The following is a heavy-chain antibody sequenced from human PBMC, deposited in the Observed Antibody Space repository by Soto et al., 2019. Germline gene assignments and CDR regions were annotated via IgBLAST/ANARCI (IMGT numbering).Heavy chain of an antibody. J-gene: IGHJ4*02. Sequence: QVQLQESGPGLVKPSQTLSLTCTVSGGSISSGGYYWSWIRQHPGKGREWIGYIYYSGSTYYNPSLKSRVTISVDTSKNQFSLKLSSVTAADTAVYYCARERVVVVTSRGGLDYWGQGTLVTVSS. V-gene: IGHV4-31*03. D-gene: IGHD3-22*01. CDR3: ARERVVVVTSRGGLDY. CDR2: IYYSGST. CDR1: GGSISSGGYY.